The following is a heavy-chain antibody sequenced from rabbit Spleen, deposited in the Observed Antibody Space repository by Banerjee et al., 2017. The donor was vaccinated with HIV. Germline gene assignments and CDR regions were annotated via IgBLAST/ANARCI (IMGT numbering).Heavy chain of an antibody. D-gene: IGHD3-3*01. Sequence: QEQLEESGGGLVQPEGSLTLTCTASGFSFSSSYYICWVRQAPGKGLEWIGCINTATGKDVYASWAKGRFTISKTSSTTVTLQMTSLTAADTATYFCARVPPILFCCSNLWGPGTLVTVS. CDR2: INTATGKD. J-gene: IGHJ4*01. V-gene: IGHV1S45*01. CDR1: GFSFSSSYY. CDR3: ARVPPILFCCSNL.